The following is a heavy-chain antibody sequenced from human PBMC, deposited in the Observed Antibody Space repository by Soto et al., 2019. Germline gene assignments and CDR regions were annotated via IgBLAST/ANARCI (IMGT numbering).Heavy chain of an antibody. D-gene: IGHD3-22*01. CDR1: GGSISSSSYY. J-gene: IGHJ4*02. CDR3: ARDRSGRNYYFDY. Sequence: PSETLSLTCTVSGGSISSSSYYWGWIRQPPRKGLEWIGSIYNSGSTYYNPSLESRVTISVDTSKNQFSLKLSSVTAADTAVYYCARDRSGRNYYFDYWGQGTLVTVSS. V-gene: IGHV4-39*01. CDR2: IYNSGST.